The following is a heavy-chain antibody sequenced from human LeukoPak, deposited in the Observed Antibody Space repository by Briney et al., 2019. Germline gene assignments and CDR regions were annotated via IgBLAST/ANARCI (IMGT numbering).Heavy chain of an antibody. Sequence: GGSLRLSCTASGFTFSNYAMSWVRQVPGKGLEWVSTISGSGSSSYYSDSVQGRFTISRDNSKNTFFLQMKSLRAEDTAVYYCAPGEWYFDYWGQGTLVTVSS. CDR1: GFTFSNYA. J-gene: IGHJ4*02. D-gene: IGHD3-10*01. CDR2: ISGSGSSS. V-gene: IGHV3-23*01. CDR3: APGEWYFDY.